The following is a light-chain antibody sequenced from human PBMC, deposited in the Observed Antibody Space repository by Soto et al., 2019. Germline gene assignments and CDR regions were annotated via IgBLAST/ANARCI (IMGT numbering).Light chain of an antibody. J-gene: IGKJ3*01. CDR3: QQYNNWPSCT. CDR2: GAS. V-gene: IGKV3-15*01. Sequence: DIVMTQSPATLSVAPGERVTFSCRASQGVSRKLAWYQHKPGQAPRLLISGASTGATGIPARFSGSGSGTEFTLTISSLQSEDCAIYYCQQYNNWPSCTVGPGTKVDSK. CDR1: QGVSRK.